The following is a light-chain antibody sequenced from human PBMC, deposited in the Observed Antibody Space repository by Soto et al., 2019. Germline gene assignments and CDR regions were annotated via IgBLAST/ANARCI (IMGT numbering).Light chain of an antibody. CDR3: QQYHSFWT. J-gene: IGKJ1*01. Sequence: DIQMTQSPSTLSASVGDRVTITCRASQSISSWLAWYQQKPGKAPNLLIYDASSLQSGVPSRFSGSRSGTEFTLTISSLQPDVFATYYCQQYHSFWTFGQGTRVEI. CDR1: QSISSW. V-gene: IGKV1-5*01. CDR2: DAS.